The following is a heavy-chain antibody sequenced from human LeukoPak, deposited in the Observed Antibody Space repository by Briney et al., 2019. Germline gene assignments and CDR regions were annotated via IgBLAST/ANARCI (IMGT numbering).Heavy chain of an antibody. CDR2: IQNDGSNE. CDR3: AKDRCSNGIGCYYYYMDV. V-gene: IGHV3-30*02. J-gene: IGHJ6*03. CDR1: GFSFSSYS. Sequence: GGSLRLSCAASGFSFSSYSMKWVRQAPGKGLEWVAYIQNDGSNEQYADSVKGRSSISRDSSKNILYLQMNSLRAEDTAVYYCAKDRCSNGIGCYYYYMDVWGKGTTVTISS. D-gene: IGHD2-8*01.